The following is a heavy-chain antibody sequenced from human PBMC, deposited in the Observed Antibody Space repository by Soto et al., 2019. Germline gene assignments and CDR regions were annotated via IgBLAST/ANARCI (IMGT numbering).Heavy chain of an antibody. J-gene: IGHJ4*02. CDR1: GGSISSSSYF. V-gene: IGHV4-39*01. D-gene: IGHD3-9*01. CDR3: ASVNILTGYPVGY. CDR2: FYYSGGT. Sequence: SETLSLTCTVSGGSISSSSYFWGWIRQPPVKGLEWIGSFYYSGGTYYNPSLKSRVTISVDTSKNQFSLKLSSVTAADTAVYYCASVNILTGYPVGYWGQGTLVTVSS.